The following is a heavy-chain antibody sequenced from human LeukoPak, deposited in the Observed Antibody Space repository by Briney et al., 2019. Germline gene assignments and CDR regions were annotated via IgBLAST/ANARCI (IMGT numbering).Heavy chain of an antibody. D-gene: IGHD5-24*01. CDR1: GYTFTSYY. Sequence: ASVKVSCKASGYTFTSYYMHWVRQAPGQGLEWVGIINPSGGSTSYAQKFQGRVTMTRDTSTSTVYMELSSLRSEDTAVYYCARGRRDGYNFASYYFDYWGQGTLVTVSS. CDR2: INPSGGST. CDR3: ARGRRDGYNFASYYFDY. V-gene: IGHV1-46*01. J-gene: IGHJ4*02.